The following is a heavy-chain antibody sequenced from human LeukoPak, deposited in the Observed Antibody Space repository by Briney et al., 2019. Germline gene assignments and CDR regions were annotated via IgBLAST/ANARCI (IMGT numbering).Heavy chain of an antibody. D-gene: IGHD2-15*01. J-gene: IGHJ4*02. CDR3: ARHLGYCSGGSCYAENYFDY. CDR2: INPNSGVT. CDR1: GYTFTGYY. V-gene: IGHV1-2*02. Sequence: GASVKVSCKASGYTFTGYYMHWVRQAPGQGLAWMGWINPNSGVTNYAQTFHGRVTMTRDTSISTAYMELSRLRSDDTAVYYCARHLGYCSGGSCYAENYFDYWGQGTLVTVSS.